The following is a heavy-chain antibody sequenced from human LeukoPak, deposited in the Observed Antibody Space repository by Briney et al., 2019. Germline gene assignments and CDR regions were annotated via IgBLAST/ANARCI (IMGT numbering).Heavy chain of an antibody. D-gene: IGHD3-10*01. CDR3: AHLGSGSYIFDY. J-gene: IGHJ4*02. V-gene: IGHV3-23*01. CDR1: EFAFSDYA. CDR2: ISRNSAT. Sequence: PGGSLRLSCVASEFAFSDYAMSWVRQAPGKGPEWVSTISRNSATWCADSVMGRFTISRDNSKSTLYLQMNSLRGEDTALYYCAHLGSGSYIFDYWGQGSLVTVSS.